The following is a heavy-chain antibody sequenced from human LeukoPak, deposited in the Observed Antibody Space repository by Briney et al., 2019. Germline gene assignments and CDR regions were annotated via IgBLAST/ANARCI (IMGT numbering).Heavy chain of an antibody. J-gene: IGHJ4*02. CDR2: INHSGGA. CDR1: GGSFSGYY. CDR3: ARGQGTVTTH. V-gene: IGHV4-34*01. D-gene: IGHD4-17*01. Sequence: SGTLSLTCAVSGGSFSGYYWTWIRQPPGKGLEWIGEINHSGGANYNPSLKSRVTISLDTSKNQFSLKLSSVTAADTALYYCARGQGTVTTHWGQGTLVTVSS.